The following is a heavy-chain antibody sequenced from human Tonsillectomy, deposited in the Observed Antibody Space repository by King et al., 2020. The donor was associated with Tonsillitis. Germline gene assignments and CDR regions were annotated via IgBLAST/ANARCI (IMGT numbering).Heavy chain of an antibody. V-gene: IGHV3-33*05. CDR1: GFTFSNYG. Sequence: VQLVQSGGGVVQPGRSLRLSCAASGFTFSNYGMHWVRQAPGKGLEWVAVISYDGSNEYYADSVKGRFTISRDNSKNTLYLQMNSLRPEDTAVYYCARWHGDYEDYFDYWGQGALVTVSS. CDR2: ISYDGSNE. CDR3: ARWHGDYEDYFDY. D-gene: IGHD4-17*01. J-gene: IGHJ4*02.